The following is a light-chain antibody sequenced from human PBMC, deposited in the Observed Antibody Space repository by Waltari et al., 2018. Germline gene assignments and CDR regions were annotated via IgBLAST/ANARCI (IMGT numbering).Light chain of an antibody. CDR3: AAWDDSLNGHWV. V-gene: IGLV1-44*01. Sequence: QSVLTQPPSASGTPGQRVTISCSGRYSNLGSNVVTWYQQLPGKAPKLLIYRNDQRPSGVPDRFSGSKSGSSASLAIGGLQSEDEADYYCAAWDDSLNGHWVFGGGTKVTVL. J-gene: IGLJ3*02. CDR2: RND. CDR1: YSNLGSNV.